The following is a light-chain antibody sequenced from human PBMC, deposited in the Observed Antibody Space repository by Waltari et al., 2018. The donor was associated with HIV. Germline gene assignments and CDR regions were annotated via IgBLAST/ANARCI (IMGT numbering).Light chain of an antibody. V-gene: IGLV3-19*01. J-gene: IGLJ2*01. CDR3: SSRDSSNSPLL. Sequence: SSALTQDPTVSVALGQTVKITCQGDSLRNKYASWYQARPGQAPVLVIFSKNRRPSGIPDRFSGSTSGDTASLTIIGAQAEDEAAYFCSSRDSSNSPLLFGGGTKLTVL. CDR1: SLRNKY. CDR2: SKN.